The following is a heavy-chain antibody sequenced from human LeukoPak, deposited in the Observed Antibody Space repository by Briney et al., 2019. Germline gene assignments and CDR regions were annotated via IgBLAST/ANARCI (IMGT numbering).Heavy chain of an antibody. CDR1: GGSLSCYF. CDR2: INHSRCT. Sequence: SETLFHTCAVHGGSLSCYFWSWIRQPPGKGQERIGEINHSRCTNYNPHVKSRVTIAVYTSKNQFSLKLSSVTASDTAVYYCARRRGCAYYFDYGGQGTLVTVSS. CDR3: ARRRGCAYYFDY. D-gene: IGHD2-21*01. J-gene: IGHJ4*02. V-gene: IGHV4-34*01.